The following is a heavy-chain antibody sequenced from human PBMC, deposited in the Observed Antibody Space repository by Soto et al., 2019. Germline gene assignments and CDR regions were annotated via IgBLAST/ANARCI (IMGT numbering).Heavy chain of an antibody. D-gene: IGHD3-3*01. V-gene: IGHV3-23*01. Sequence: PGGSLSLSCAASGFSFGSYALSGVRQAPGKGLEWVSTISGSDGKTFYADSVKGRFSISRDTSQSTLYLQMNSLRADDTAMYYCARWSYLDYWGQGTRVTVSS. J-gene: IGHJ4*02. CDR1: GFSFGSYA. CDR2: ISGSDGKT. CDR3: ARWSYLDY.